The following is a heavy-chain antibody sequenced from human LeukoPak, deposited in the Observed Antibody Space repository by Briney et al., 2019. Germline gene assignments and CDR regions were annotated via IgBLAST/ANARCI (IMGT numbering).Heavy chain of an antibody. CDR1: GFTFSSYS. Sequence: GGSLRLSCAASGFTFSSYSMNWVRQAPGKGLEWVSSISSSSSYIYYADSVKGRFTISRDNAKNSLYLQMNSLRAEDTAVYYCARGDDFWSGPAFYYYYYMDVWGKRDHGHRLL. CDR2: ISSSSSYI. CDR3: ARGDDFWSGPAFYYYYYMDV. V-gene: IGHV3-21*01. J-gene: IGHJ6*03. D-gene: IGHD3-3*01.